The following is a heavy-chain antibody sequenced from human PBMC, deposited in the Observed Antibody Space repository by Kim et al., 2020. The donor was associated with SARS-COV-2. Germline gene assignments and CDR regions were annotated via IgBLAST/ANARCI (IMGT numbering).Heavy chain of an antibody. CDR1: GFTFSSYA. CDR2: ISYDGSNK. CDR3: ARDRYSSGWYHLGDY. Sequence: GGSLRLSCAASGFTFSSYAMHWVRQAPGKGLEWVAVISYDGSNKYYADSVKGRFTISRDNSKNTLYLQMNSLRAEDTAVYYCARDRYSSGWYHLGDYWGQGTLVTVSS. V-gene: IGHV3-30*04. D-gene: IGHD6-19*01. J-gene: IGHJ4*02.